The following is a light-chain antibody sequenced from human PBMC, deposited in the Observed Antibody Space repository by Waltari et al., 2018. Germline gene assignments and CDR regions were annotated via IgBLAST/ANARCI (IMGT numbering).Light chain of an antibody. J-gene: IGKJ1*01. Sequence: DVVMTQSPLSLPVTLGQPASIPCWSSQSLLHSDGNMYLNWFHQRPGQSPRRLIYQVSNRDSGVPDRFSGSGSGTDFTLKISRVEAEDVGVYYCMQGTHWPRTFGQGTKVEIK. V-gene: IGKV2-30*02. CDR1: QSLLHSDGNMY. CDR3: MQGTHWPRT. CDR2: QVS.